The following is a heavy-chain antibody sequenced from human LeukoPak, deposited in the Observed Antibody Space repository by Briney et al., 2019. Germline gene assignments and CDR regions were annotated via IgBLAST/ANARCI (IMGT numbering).Heavy chain of an antibody. CDR1: GYSFTSYW. Sequence: GESLKISCKGSGYSFTSYWIGWVRQMPGKGPEWMGIVYPGDSDTRYSPSFQGQVTISADKSISTAYLQWGSLKASDTAMYYCARRGYSYGRPHFDYWGQGTLVTVSS. CDR2: VYPGDSDT. D-gene: IGHD5-18*01. J-gene: IGHJ4*02. V-gene: IGHV5-51*01. CDR3: ARRGYSYGRPHFDY.